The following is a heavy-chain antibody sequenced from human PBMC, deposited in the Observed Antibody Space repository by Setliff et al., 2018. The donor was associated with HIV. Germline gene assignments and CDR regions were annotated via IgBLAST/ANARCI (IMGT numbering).Heavy chain of an antibody. CDR1: GYTFSDYY. CDR2: VDPEDGET. Sequence: ASVKVSCKASGYTFSDYYMHWVQQAPGKGLEWMGRVDPEDGETKYAEKFQGRVTITADTSTDTAHMELSSLRSEDTAVYYCATEGRYDSSGYYYVPTWGQGTLVTVSS. CDR3: ATEGRYDSSGYYYVPT. V-gene: IGHV1-69-2*01. J-gene: IGHJ1*01. D-gene: IGHD3-22*01.